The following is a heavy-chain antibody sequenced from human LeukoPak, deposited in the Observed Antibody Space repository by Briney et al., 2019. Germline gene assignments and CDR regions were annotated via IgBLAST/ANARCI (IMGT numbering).Heavy chain of an antibody. V-gene: IGHV5-51*01. J-gene: IGHJ4*02. Sequence: GESLKISCKGSGYSFTSYWIGWVRRMPGKGLEWMGIIYPGDSDTRYSLSFQGQVTISADKSISTAYLQRSSLKASDTAMYYCARPPSRGYSSSFEYWGQGTLVTVSS. D-gene: IGHD2-2*03. CDR2: IYPGDSDT. CDR3: ARPPSRGYSSSFEY. CDR1: GYSFTSYW.